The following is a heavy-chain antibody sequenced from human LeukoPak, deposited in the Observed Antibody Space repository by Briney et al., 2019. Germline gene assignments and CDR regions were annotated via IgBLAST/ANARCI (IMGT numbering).Heavy chain of an antibody. V-gene: IGHV3-15*01. J-gene: IGHJ4*02. CDR1: GFTFSNAW. CDR2: IKSKTDGGTT. CDR3: TTAPTPYYYDRSI. D-gene: IGHD3-22*01. Sequence: PGGSPRLSCAASGFTFSNAWMSWVRQAPGKGLEWVGRIKSKTDGGTTDYAAPVKGRFTISRDDSKNTLYLQMNSLKTEDTAVYYCTTAPTPYYYDRSIWGQGTLVTVSS.